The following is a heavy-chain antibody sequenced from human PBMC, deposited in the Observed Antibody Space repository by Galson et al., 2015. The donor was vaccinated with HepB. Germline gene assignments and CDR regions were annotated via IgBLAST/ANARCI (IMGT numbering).Heavy chain of an antibody. V-gene: IGHV3-11*01. CDR3: ARAALGWFDP. CDR2: MSSSGSTI. CDR1: GFIFSYYY. J-gene: IGHJ5*02. Sequence: SLRLACAASGFIFSYYYMSWIRQAPGKGLEWVSYMSSSGSTIFYADSVKGRFTISRDNAKNSLYLQMNSLRAEDTAVYYCARAALGWFDPWGQGTLVTVSS. D-gene: IGHD6-25*01.